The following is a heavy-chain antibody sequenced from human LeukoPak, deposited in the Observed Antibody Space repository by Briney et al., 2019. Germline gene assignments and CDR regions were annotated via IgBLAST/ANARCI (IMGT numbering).Heavy chain of an antibody. CDR3: ARAGGFLLSGYDY. Sequence: PSQTLSLTCTVSGGSISSGGYYWSWIRQPPGTGLEWIGYIYHSGSTYYNPSLKSRVTISVDRSKNQFSLKLSSVTAADTAVYYCARAGGFLLSGYDYWGQGTLVTVSS. V-gene: IGHV4-30-2*01. J-gene: IGHJ4*02. CDR2: IYHSGST. D-gene: IGHD3-22*01. CDR1: GGSISSGGYY.